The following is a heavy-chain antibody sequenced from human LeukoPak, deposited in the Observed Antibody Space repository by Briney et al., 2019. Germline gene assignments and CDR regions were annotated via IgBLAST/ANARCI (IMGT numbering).Heavy chain of an antibody. CDR3: ATGPQMTTVVTPSY. D-gene: IGHD4-23*01. CDR1: GYTLTELS. CDR2: FDPEDGET. J-gene: IGHJ4*02. Sequence: ASVKVSCKVSGYTLTELSMHWVRQAPGKGLEWMGGFDPEDGETIYAQKFQGRVTMTEDTSTDTAYMALSSLRSEDTAVYYCATGPQMTTVVTPSYWGQGPLVTVSS. V-gene: IGHV1-24*01.